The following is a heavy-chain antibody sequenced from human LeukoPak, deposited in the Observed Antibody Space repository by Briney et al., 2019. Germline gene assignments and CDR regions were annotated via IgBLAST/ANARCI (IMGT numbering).Heavy chain of an antibody. D-gene: IGHD3-10*01. V-gene: IGHV3-23*01. CDR2: ISGAGGTT. CDR3: AKTKQGSGYLDY. Sequence: GGSLRLSCAASGFAFTSYAIKWVRQAPGKGLEWVSVISGAGGTTYYADSVKGRFTISRDNSKNTVYLQMDSLRAEDTAVYYCAKTKQGSGYLDYWGQGTLVTVSS. CDR1: GFAFTSYA. J-gene: IGHJ4*02.